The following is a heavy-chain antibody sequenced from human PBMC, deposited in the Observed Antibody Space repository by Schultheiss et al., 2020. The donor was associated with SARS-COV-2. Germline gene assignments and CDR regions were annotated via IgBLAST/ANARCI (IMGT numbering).Heavy chain of an antibody. CDR1: GFTFSRYG. V-gene: IGHV3-23*01. CDR3: AKEDEGFDY. CDR2: ISGSGGST. Sequence: GESLKISCAASGFTFSRYGMHWVRQAPGKGLEWVSAISGSGGSTYYAGSAKGRFTISRDNSKNTLYLQMNSLRAEDTAVYYCAKEDEGFDYWGQGTLVTVSS. J-gene: IGHJ4*02.